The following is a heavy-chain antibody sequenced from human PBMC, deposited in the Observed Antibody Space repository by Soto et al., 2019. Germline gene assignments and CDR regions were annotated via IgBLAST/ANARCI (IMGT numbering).Heavy chain of an antibody. Sequence: QVQLLQSGAEVKKPGASVKVSCKASGFIFIDYYMHWVRQARGQGLEWMGWINPHNGDTNYAQKFQGRVTMTRDTSISTAYMELSSLRSDDTAVYYCARSRTVTSDFWGQGTLVTVSS. V-gene: IGHV1-2*02. CDR3: ARSRTVTSDF. CDR1: GFIFIDYY. D-gene: IGHD4-17*01. J-gene: IGHJ4*02. CDR2: INPHNGDT.